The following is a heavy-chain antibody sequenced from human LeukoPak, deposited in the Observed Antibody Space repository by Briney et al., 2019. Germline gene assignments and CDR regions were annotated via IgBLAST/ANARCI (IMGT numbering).Heavy chain of an antibody. CDR1: RFTFSSYG. CDR3: ARIRPPGDYYYYGMDV. V-gene: IGHV3-33*01. CDR2: IWYDGSNK. Sequence: GRSLRLSCAASRFTFSSYGMHWVRQAPGKGLEWVAVIWYDGSNKYYADSVKGRFTISRDNSKNTLYLQMNSLRAEDTAVYYCARIRPPGDYYYYGMDVWGQGTTVTVSS. D-gene: IGHD5-18*01. J-gene: IGHJ6*02.